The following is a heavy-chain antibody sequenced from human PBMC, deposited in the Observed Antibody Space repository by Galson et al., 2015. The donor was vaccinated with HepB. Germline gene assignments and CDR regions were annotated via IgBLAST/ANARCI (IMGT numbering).Heavy chain of an antibody. Sequence: QSGAEVKKPGESLKISCKGSGYSFTSYWIGWVRQMPGKGLEWMGIIYPGDSDTRYSPSFQGQVTISADKSISTAYLQWSSLKASDTAMYYCARSPLLWFGELSYNWFDPWGQGTLVTVSS. CDR2: IYPGDSDT. CDR1: GYSFTSYW. D-gene: IGHD3-10*01. CDR3: ARSPLLWFGELSYNWFDP. J-gene: IGHJ5*02. V-gene: IGHV5-51*01.